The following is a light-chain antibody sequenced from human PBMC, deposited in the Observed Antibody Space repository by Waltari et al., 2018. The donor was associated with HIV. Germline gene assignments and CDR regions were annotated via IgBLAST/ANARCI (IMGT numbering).Light chain of an antibody. Sequence: QTALTQPASVSGSPGQSITISCTGTSSDIGGYNYVSWYQQHPGKAPQLMIYEVNNRPPGVAERFSGSKSGYTASLTISGLQGEDEATYYCSSYTSGRSLYVFGPGTKVTVL. CDR1: SSDIGGYNY. V-gene: IGLV2-14*01. CDR3: SSYTSGRSLYV. J-gene: IGLJ1*01. CDR2: EVN.